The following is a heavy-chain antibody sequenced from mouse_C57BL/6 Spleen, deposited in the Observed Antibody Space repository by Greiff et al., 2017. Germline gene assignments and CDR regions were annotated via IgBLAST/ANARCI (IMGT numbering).Heavy chain of an antibody. CDR3: ARADGYLAWFAY. Sequence: VKLVESGGGLVKPGGSLKLSCAASGFTFSSYAMSWVRQTPEKRLEWVATISDGGSYTYYPDNVKGRFTISRDNAKNNLYLQMSHLKSEDTAMYYCARADGYLAWFAYWGQGTLVTVSA. V-gene: IGHV5-4*03. CDR1: GFTFSSYA. J-gene: IGHJ3*01. D-gene: IGHD2-3*01. CDR2: ISDGGSYT.